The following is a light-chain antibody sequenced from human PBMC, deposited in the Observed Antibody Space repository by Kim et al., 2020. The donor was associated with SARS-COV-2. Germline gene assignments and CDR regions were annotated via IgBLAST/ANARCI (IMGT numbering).Light chain of an antibody. CDR1: QSISSY. CDR3: QQSYSTPRT. Sequence: DIQMTQSPSSLSASVRERVTITCRASQSISSYVNGYQQKPGKAPKLLIYAASSLQSGVPSRFSGSGSGTDFTLTISSLQPEDCATYNWQQSYSTPRTLGKETKLHIK. V-gene: IGKV1-39*01. CDR2: AAS. J-gene: IGKJ2*01.